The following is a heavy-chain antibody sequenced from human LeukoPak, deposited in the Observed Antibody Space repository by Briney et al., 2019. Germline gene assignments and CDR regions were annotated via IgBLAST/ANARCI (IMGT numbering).Heavy chain of an antibody. V-gene: IGHV7-4-1*02. Sequence: GASVKVSCKASGYTFTSYAMNWVRQAPGQGLEWMGWINTNTGNPTYAQGFTGRFVFSLDTSVSTAYLQISSLKAEDTAVYYCARDMAATLYYYYGMDVWGQGTTVTVSS. D-gene: IGHD2-15*01. CDR3: ARDMAATLYYYYGMDV. J-gene: IGHJ6*02. CDR2: INTNTGNP. CDR1: GYTFTSYA.